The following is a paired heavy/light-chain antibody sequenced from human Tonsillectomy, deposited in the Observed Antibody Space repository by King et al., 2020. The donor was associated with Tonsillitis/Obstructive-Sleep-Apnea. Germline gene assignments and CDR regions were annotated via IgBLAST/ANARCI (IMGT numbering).Heavy chain of an antibody. CDR1: GFTFSDYY. D-gene: IGHD3-22*01. CDR2: ISSSGSTI. V-gene: IGHV3-11*01. J-gene: IGHJ4*02. Sequence: QVQLVESGGGLVKPGGSLRLSCAASGFTFSDYYMSWIRQAPGKGLEWVSYISSSGSTIYYADSVKGRFTISRDNAKNSLYLQMNSLRAEDTAVYYCARGGRDYYDSSGYYFDYWGQGTLVTVSS. CDR3: ARGGRDYYDSSGYYFDY.
Light chain of an antibody. CDR2: DDS. CDR1: NIGSKS. Sequence: SYVLTQPPSVSVAPGQTARITCGGNNIGSKSVHWYQQKPGQAPVLVVYDDSDRPSGIPERFSGSNSGNTATLTISRVEAGDEADYYCQVWDSSSDLGVFGGGTKLTVL. J-gene: IGLJ2*01. V-gene: IGLV3-21*02. CDR3: QVWDSSSDLGV.